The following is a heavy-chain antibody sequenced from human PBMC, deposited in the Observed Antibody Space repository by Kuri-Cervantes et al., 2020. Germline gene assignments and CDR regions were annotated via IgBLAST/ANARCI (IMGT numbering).Heavy chain of an antibody. CDR3: ASLSVVTKITMIVFYYGMDV. D-gene: IGHD3-22*01. V-gene: IGHV3-33*08. Sequence: GESLKISCATSGFTFSNYAMSWVRQAPGKGLEWVAVIWYDGSNKYYADSVKGRFTISRDNSKNTLYLQMNSLRAEDTAVYYCASLSVVTKITMIVFYYGMDVWGQGTTVTVSS. CDR2: IWYDGSNK. CDR1: GFTFSNYA. J-gene: IGHJ6*02.